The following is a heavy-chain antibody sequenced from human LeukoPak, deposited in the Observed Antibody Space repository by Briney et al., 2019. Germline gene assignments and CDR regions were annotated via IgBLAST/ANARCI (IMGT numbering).Heavy chain of an antibody. D-gene: IGHD2-2*03. CDR3: ARDGALLDIVVVQGGPDGAFDI. CDR1: GFTFSSYS. Sequence: GGSLRLSCAASGFTFSSYSMNWVRQAPGKGLEWVSYISSSSSTIYYADSVKGRFTISRDNAKNSLYLQMNSLRAEDTAVYYCARDGALLDIVVVQGGPDGAFDIWGQGTMVTVSS. CDR2: ISSSSSTI. V-gene: IGHV3-48*01. J-gene: IGHJ3*02.